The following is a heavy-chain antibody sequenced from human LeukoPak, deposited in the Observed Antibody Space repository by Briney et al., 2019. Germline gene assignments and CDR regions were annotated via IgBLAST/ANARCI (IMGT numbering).Heavy chain of an antibody. J-gene: IGHJ4*02. D-gene: IGHD6-25*01. CDR3: ARGSFIAAVKAYFDY. CDR2: IKQDGSEK. CDR1: GFTFTSYW. V-gene: IGHV3-7*01. Sequence: GGSLRLSCAASGFTFTSYWMSWVRQAPGKGLEWVANIKQDGSEKYYVDSVKGRFTISRDNAKNSLYLQMNSLRAEDTAVYYCARGSFIAAVKAYFDYWGQGTLVTVSS.